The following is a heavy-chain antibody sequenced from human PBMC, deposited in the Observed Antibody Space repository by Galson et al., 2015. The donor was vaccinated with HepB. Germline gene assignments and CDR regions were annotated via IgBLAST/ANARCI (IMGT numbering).Heavy chain of an antibody. CDR1: GGTFSSYT. CDR3: ARWAGYCSSTSCYAGMAFDI. J-gene: IGHJ3*02. V-gene: IGHV1-69*02. D-gene: IGHD2-2*01. Sequence: SVKVSCKASGGTFSSYTISWVRQAPGQGLEWMGRIIPILGIANYAQKFQGRVTITADKSTSTAYMELSSLRSEDTAVYYCARWAGYCSSTSCYAGMAFDIWGQGTMVTVSS. CDR2: IIPILGIA.